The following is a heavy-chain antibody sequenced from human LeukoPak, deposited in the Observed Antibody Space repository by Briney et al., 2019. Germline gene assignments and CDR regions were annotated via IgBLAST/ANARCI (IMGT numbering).Heavy chain of an antibody. CDR2: ISGSGGST. CDR3: AKEANYYDSSGYYYRTLEFDY. J-gene: IGHJ4*02. Sequence: GGSLRLSCAASGFTFSSYAMSWVRQAPGKGLEWVSAISGSGGSTYYADSVKGRFTISRDNSKNTLYLQMNSLRAEDTAVYYCAKEANYYDSSGYYYRTLEFDYWGQGTLVTVSS. CDR1: GFTFSSYA. V-gene: IGHV3-23*01. D-gene: IGHD3-22*01.